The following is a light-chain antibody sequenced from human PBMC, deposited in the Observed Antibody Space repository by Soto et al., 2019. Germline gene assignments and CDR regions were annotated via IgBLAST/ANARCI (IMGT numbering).Light chain of an antibody. Sequence: DMQMTQSPSSLSASVGDRVTITCRTSRSIGNYLNWYQQKPGKAPKLLIYSASSLQSGVPSRFSGSGPGTDFTLNICSLQPEDFATYYCQETYSAPALTFGGGTKVEIK. J-gene: IGKJ4*01. CDR2: SAS. V-gene: IGKV1-39*01. CDR3: QETYSAPALT. CDR1: RSIGNY.